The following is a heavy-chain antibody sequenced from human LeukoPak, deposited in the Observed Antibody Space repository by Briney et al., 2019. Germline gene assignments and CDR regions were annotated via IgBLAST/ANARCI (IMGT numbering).Heavy chain of an antibody. Sequence: SETLSLTCTVSGGSISSYYWSWIRQPPGKGLEWIGYIYYSGSTNYNPSLKSRVTISVDTSKNQFSLKLSSVTAADTAVYYCARVKVGVTGFDYWGQGTLVTVSS. CDR1: GGSISSYY. D-gene: IGHD1-26*01. CDR2: IYYSGST. V-gene: IGHV4-59*01. J-gene: IGHJ4*02. CDR3: ARVKVGVTGFDY.